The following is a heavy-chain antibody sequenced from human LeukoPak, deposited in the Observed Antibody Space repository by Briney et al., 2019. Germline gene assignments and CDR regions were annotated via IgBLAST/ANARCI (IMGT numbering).Heavy chain of an antibody. Sequence: GGSLRHSCAASGFTFSSYAMHWVRQAPGKGLEWVAVISYDGSNKYYADPVKGRFTISRDNSKNTLYLQMNSLRAEDTAMYYCARDSVREFYFDYWGQGTLVTVSS. CDR1: GFTFSSYA. V-gene: IGHV3-30*14. CDR3: ARDSVREFYFDY. D-gene: IGHD5/OR15-5a*01. CDR2: ISYDGSNK. J-gene: IGHJ4*02.